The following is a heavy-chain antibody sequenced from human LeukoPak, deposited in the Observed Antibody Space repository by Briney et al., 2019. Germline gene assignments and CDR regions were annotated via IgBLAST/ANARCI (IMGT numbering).Heavy chain of an antibody. CDR2: IIPIFGTA. V-gene: IGHV1-69*06. J-gene: IGHJ4*02. CDR1: GGTFSGYA. Sequence: ASVKVSCKASGGTFSGYAISWVRQAPGQGLEWMGGIIPIFGTANYAQKFQGRVTITADKSTGTAYMELSSLRSEDTAVYYCARGVVIAPQTFDYWGQGTLVTVSS. D-gene: IGHD2-21*01. CDR3: ARGVVIAPQTFDY.